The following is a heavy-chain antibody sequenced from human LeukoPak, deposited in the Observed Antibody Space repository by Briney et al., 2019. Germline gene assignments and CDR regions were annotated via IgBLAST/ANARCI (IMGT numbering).Heavy chain of an antibody. CDR2: FDPEDGET. CDR3: ATDNPLIAAAGNYFDY. V-gene: IGHV1-24*01. J-gene: IGHJ4*02. D-gene: IGHD6-13*01. CDR1: GYTFTGYY. Sequence: ASVKVSCKASGYTFTGYYMHWVRQAPGKGLEWMGGFDPEDGETIYAQKFQGRVTMTEDTSTDTAYMELSSLRSEDTAVYYCATDNPLIAAAGNYFDYWGQGTLVTVSS.